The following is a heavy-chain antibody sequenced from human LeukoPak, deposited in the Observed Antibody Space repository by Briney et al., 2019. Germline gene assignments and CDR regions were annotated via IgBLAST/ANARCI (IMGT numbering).Heavy chain of an antibody. CDR2: IYHSGST. Sequence: SQTLSLTCAVSGGSISSAGYSWSWIRQPPGKGLEWIGYIYHSGSTYYNPSLKSRVTISVDRSKNQFSLNLSSVTAADTAVYYCARGQFWSGYSIWGQGTLVTVSS. D-gene: IGHD3-3*02. V-gene: IGHV4-30-2*01. CDR3: ARGQFWSGYSI. CDR1: GGSISSAGYS. J-gene: IGHJ4*02.